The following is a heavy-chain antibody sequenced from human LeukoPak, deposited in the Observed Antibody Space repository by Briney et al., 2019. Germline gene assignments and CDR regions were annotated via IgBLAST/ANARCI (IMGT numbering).Heavy chain of an antibody. J-gene: IGHJ4*02. CDR1: TITVSTNY. CDR2: IYTGGSP. Sequence: GGSLRLSCAASTITVSTNYMTWVRQAPGKGLEWVSMIYTGGSPYYADSVKGRFTISRDNSKNTLNLQMNNLRAEDTAVYYCVPLTDGSIDYWGQGTLVTVSS. CDR3: VPLTDGSIDY. D-gene: IGHD3-10*01. V-gene: IGHV3-66*01.